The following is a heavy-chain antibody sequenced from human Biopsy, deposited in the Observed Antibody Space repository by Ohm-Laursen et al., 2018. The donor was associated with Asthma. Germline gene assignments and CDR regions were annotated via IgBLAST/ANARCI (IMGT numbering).Heavy chain of an antibody. Sequence: SQTLSLTCTVSSASIKTDDHYWSWLRQPPGKGLEWFGFIHYSGSTSYNPSLKGGVTISVDTSKNQFSLKLSSVTAADTAVYYCARASVAASSNWFDPWGQGTLVIVSS. D-gene: IGHD6-19*01. J-gene: IGHJ5*02. CDR1: SASIKTDDHY. CDR2: IHYSGST. V-gene: IGHV4-30-4*01. CDR3: ARASVAASSNWFDP.